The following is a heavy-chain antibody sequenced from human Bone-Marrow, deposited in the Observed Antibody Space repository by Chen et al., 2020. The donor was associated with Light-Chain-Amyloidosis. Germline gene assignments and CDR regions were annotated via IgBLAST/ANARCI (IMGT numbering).Heavy chain of an antibody. CDR3: IPEARDFWSGYAEIDY. D-gene: IGHD3-3*01. J-gene: IGHJ4*02. CDR2: IKSKAHGGTT. V-gene: IGHV3-15*01. CDR1: GFTFSNAW. Sequence: EVQLVESGGGLVTPGGSLRLSCAASGFTFSNAWMSWVRQAPGKGLEWVARIKSKAHGGTTDYAAPVEGRFTISRDDSTHTMYLQMNSLKTEDTAVYYCIPEARDFWSGYAEIDYWGQGTLVTVSS.